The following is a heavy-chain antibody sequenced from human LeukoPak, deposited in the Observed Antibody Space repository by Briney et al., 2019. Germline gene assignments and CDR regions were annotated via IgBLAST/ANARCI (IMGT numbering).Heavy chain of an antibody. CDR3: ARDFAPGSSGYHSDY. J-gene: IGHJ4*02. V-gene: IGHV3-33*01. Sequence: GGTLSLSRAASGLTFSSYGMNWIRQAPGKGLEWVAVIWYDGSNKYYADYVKGRFTISRDNSMNTLYLQMNSLRAGDTAVYYCARDFAPGSSGYHSDYWGQGTLVTVSS. D-gene: IGHD3-22*01. CDR1: GLTFSSYG. CDR2: IWYDGSNK.